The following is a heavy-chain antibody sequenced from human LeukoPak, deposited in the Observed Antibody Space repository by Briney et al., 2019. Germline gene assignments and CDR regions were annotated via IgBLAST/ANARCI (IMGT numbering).Heavy chain of an antibody. CDR1: GSTSNNYG. CDR2: IRGRDDRT. J-gene: IGHJ5*02. D-gene: IGHD2-21*01. Sequence: GGSLRLSSVTSGSTSNNYGMSWVRQAAGKGPEWVSGIRGRDDRTYYADSVKGRFTISRDNSKNTLFLQMNSLRADDTAVYYCANGGGPLNPTWSEGTLVTVSS. CDR3: ANGGGPLNPT. V-gene: IGHV3-23*01.